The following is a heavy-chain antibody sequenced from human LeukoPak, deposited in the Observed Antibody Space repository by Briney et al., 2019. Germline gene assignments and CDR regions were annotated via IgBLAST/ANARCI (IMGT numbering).Heavy chain of an antibody. V-gene: IGHV3-21*01. CDR3: ARGRRYGSAHDAFDI. Sequence: GGSLRLSCAASGFTFSSYSMNWVRQAPGKGLEWVSSISSSSTYIHYADSVKGRFTISRDNAKNSLYLQMNSLRAEDTAVYYCARGRRYGSAHDAFDIWGRGTMVTVSS. CDR2: ISSSSTYI. J-gene: IGHJ3*02. D-gene: IGHD3-10*01. CDR1: GFTFSSYS.